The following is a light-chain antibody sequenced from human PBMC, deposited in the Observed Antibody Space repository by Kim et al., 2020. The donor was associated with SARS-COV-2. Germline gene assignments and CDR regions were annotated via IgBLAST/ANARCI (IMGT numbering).Light chain of an antibody. Sequence: DIQMTQSPSTLSASVGDRVTITCRASQSISHWVAWYQHKPGKAPKLLIYKASSLESGVPSRFSASGSGTEFTLTISSLQPDDFATYYCQQYGWTFGQGTKLEI. V-gene: IGKV1-5*03. CDR3: QQYGWT. CDR2: KAS. J-gene: IGKJ1*01. CDR1: QSISHW.